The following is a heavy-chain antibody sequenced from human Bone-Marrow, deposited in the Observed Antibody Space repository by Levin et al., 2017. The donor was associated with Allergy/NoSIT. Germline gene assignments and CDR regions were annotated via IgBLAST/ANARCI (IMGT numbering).Heavy chain of an antibody. CDR1: GFTFSNHA. V-gene: IGHV3-30-3*01. CDR2: VSFDGNNK. D-gene: IGHD4-11*01. J-gene: IGHJ4*02. Sequence: GESLKISCEASGFTFSNHAMHWVRQAPGKGLEWVSLVSFDGNNKFYADSLKSRFTISRDNSRRTLYLEMNSLRPEDTAVYFCARDLTPTTMYYFDFWGQGTLVTVSS. CDR3: ARDLTPTTMYYFDF.